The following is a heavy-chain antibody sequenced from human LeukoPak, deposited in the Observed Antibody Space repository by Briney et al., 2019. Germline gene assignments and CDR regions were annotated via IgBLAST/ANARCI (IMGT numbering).Heavy chain of an antibody. D-gene: IGHD1-26*01. CDR2: IDGDGRTT. V-gene: IGHV3-74*01. J-gene: IGHJ4*02. Sequence: PGGSLRLSCVASGLTFTNYGMMWVRQAPGKGLVWVSYIDGDGRTTTYADSVKGRFTISRDNAKNTLCLQMNSLRAEDTAMYYRARNYNGMSCWGQGTLVIVSS. CDR1: GLTFTNYG. CDR3: ARNYNGMSC.